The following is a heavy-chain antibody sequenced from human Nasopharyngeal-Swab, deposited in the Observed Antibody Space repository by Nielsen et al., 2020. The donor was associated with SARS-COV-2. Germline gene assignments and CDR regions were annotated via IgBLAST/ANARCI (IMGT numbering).Heavy chain of an antibody. CDR3: ARDRIYGGNSAFDY. CDR2: IYYSGSS. J-gene: IGHJ4*02. CDR1: GGSVSSESYY. Sequence: SETLSLTCTVSGGSVSSESYYWTWVRQSPGKGLDWIGYIYYSGSSSYNPSLKSRVTISVDMSKNQFSLKLSSVTAADTAVYYCARDRIYGGNSAFDYWGQGTLVTVSS. D-gene: IGHD4-23*01. V-gene: IGHV4-61*01.